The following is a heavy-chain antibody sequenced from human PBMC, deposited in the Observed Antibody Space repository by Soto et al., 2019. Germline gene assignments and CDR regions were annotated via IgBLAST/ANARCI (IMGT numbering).Heavy chain of an antibody. CDR3: ARDTRRIAAAGADFDY. J-gene: IGHJ4*02. D-gene: IGHD6-13*01. CDR1: GGSISSSNW. CDR2: IYHIGST. Sequence: QVQLQESGPGLVKPSGTLSLTCAVSGGSISSSNWWRWVRQPPGKGLEWIGEIYHIGSTNYNPSLKSRVTISVDKSKHQFSLKLSSVTAADTAVYYCARDTRRIAAAGADFDYWGQGTLVTVSS. V-gene: IGHV4-4*02.